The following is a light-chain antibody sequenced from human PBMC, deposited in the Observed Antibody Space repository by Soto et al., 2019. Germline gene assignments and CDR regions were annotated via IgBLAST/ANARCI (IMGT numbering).Light chain of an antibody. CDR2: LAS. V-gene: IGKV3D-11*03. CDR1: QAVNTR. CDR3: QQYHNSAT. Sequence: EIVLTQSPATLSSFPGDRVTLSCRASQAVNTRLAWYQHRPGQAPRLLIYLASNRAAGVPARFSGSGSGTDFTLTISRLEPEDFAAYYCQQYHNSATFGQGTRLEIK. J-gene: IGKJ5*01.